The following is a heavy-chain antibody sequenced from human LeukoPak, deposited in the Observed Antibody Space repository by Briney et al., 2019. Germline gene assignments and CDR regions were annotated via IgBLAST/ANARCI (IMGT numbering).Heavy chain of an antibody. V-gene: IGHV3-23*01. Sequence: PGGSLRLSCAASGFTLSSYAMSWVRQAPGKGLEWVSAISGSGGSTYYADSVKGRFTISRDNSKNTLYLQMNSLRAEDTAVYYCAKDLGNYYGSGSYYYWGQGTLVTVSS. CDR1: GFTLSSYA. CDR3: AKDLGNYYGSGSYYY. J-gene: IGHJ4*02. D-gene: IGHD3-10*01. CDR2: ISGSGGST.